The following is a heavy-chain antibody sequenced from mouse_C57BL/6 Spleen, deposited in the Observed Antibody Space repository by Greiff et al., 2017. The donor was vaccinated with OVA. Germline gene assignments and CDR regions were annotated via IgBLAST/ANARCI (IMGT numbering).Heavy chain of an antibody. CDR1: GYTFTSYW. J-gene: IGHJ3*01. Sequence: VQLQQPGAELVKPGASVKLSCKASGYTFTSYWMNWVKQRPGQGLEWIGMIHPNSGSTNYNEKFKSTATLTVDKSSSTAYMPLSSLTSEDSSVYYCARSEDYDSNPGFAYWGQGTLVTVSA. CDR2: IHPNSGST. CDR3: ARSEDYDSNPGFAY. D-gene: IGHD2-5*01. V-gene: IGHV1-64*01.